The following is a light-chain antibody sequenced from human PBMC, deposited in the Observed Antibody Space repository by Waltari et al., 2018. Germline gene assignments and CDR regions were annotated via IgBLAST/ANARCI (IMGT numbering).Light chain of an antibody. J-gene: IGLJ3*02. CDR1: RANIGNKL. V-gene: IGLV1-44*01. CDR2: RND. CDR3: AAWDDSLNGHWL. Sequence: QSVLTQPPSASGTPGQRVTISCSGGRANIGNKLVNWYKQVPGTAPKLLIYRNDQRPSGVPDRISGSKSGTSASLAISGLQSDDEADYYCAAWDDSLNGHWLFGGGTKLSVL.